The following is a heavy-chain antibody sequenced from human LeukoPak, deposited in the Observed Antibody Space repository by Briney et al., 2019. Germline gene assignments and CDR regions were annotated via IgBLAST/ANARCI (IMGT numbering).Heavy chain of an antibody. CDR1: GYTFTGYY. J-gene: IGHJ6*03. V-gene: IGHV1-2*02. Sequence: ASVKVSCKASGYTFTGYYMHWVRQAPGQGLEWMGWINPNSGGTNYAQKFQGRVTMTRDTSISTAYMELSRLRSDDTAVYYCARGVGCSSTSCYKNYYYYMDVWGKGTTVTVSS. CDR2: INPNSGGT. CDR3: ARGVGCSSTSCYKNYYYYMDV. D-gene: IGHD2-2*02.